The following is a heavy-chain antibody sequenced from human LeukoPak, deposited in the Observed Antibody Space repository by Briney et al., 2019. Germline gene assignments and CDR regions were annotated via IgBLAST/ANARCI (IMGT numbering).Heavy chain of an antibody. CDR2: ISTSGST. CDR3: ARDPRYGDCERYLDL. CDR1: DGSVSGYY. V-gene: IGHV4-4*07. J-gene: IGHJ2*01. Sequence: PSETLSLTCTVSDGSVSGYYWNWIRQPAGKGLEWIGRISTSGSTNYNPSLKSRVTMSIDTSKRQFFLRLTSVTAADTAVYYCARDPRYGDCERYLDLWGRGTLVTVSP. D-gene: IGHD4-17*01.